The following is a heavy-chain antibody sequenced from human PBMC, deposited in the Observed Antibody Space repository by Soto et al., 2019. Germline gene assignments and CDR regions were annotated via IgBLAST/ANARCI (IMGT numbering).Heavy chain of an antibody. Sequence: EVQLLESGGGLVQPGGSLRLSCAASGFTFSSYAMSWVRQAPGKGLEWVSAISGSGGSTYYADSVKGRFTISRDNPKNTLYLQIHSLCADDTSVYYCASDISPYSHPDSYLYFYLLGPGTLVT. D-gene: IGHD4-4*01. V-gene: IGHV3-23*01. CDR1: GFTFSSYA. J-gene: IGHJ2*01. CDR2: ISGSGGST. CDR3: ASDISPYSHPDSYLYFYL.